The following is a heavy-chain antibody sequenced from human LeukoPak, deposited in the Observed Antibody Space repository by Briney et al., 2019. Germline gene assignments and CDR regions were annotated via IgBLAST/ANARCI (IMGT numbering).Heavy chain of an antibody. J-gene: IGHJ1*01. Sequence: GGSLRLSCAASGFSFSSYAMNWVRQAPGKGLEWVSSIDSSSSHIYYADSVKGRFTISRDNTKSSLYLQMNSLRAEDMAVYNCARGYCGGDCYGDWGQGTLVTVSS. D-gene: IGHD2-21*02. CDR2: IDSSSSHI. CDR3: ARGYCGGDCYGD. V-gene: IGHV3-21*01. CDR1: GFSFSSYA.